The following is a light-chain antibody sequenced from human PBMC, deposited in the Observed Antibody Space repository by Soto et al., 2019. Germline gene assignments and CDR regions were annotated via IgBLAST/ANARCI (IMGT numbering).Light chain of an antibody. CDR3: LLYYGGAQV. J-gene: IGLJ2*01. Sequence: QAVVTQEPSLTVSPGGTVTLTCASSTGAVTSGYYPNWFQQKPGQAPRALIYSTGNKHSWTPARFSGSLLGGIAALTLSGVQPEDEAEYYCLLYYGGAQVFGGGTKLTVL. CDR2: STG. CDR1: TGAVTSGYY. V-gene: IGLV7-43*01.